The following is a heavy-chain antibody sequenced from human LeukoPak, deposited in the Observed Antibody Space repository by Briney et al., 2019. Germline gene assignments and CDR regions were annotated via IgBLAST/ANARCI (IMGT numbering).Heavy chain of an antibody. Sequence: GGSLRLSCAASGFTFSRYSMNWVRQAPGKGLEWVSYISSSNNTIDYADSVKGRFSISRDNAKNSLYLQMKSLRDEDTAVYYCAREDGGKADIWGEGTMVTVSS. J-gene: IGHJ3*02. V-gene: IGHV3-48*02. CDR2: ISSSNNTI. D-gene: IGHD4-23*01. CDR3: AREDGGKADI. CDR1: GFTFSRYS.